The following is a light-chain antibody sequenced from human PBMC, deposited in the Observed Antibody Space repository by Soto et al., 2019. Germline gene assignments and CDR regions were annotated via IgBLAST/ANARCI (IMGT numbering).Light chain of an antibody. CDR2: EVS. Sequence: QSALTQPASVSGSPGQSITISCNGTSDNIGGYNFISWYQHRPGEVPKLLIYEVSRRPSGVSARFSASKSGTTASLTISGLQAEDEADFYRSSYARGGTSVVFGGGTKLTVL. V-gene: IGLV2-14*01. CDR1: SDNIGGYNF. CDR3: SSYARGGTSVV. J-gene: IGLJ2*01.